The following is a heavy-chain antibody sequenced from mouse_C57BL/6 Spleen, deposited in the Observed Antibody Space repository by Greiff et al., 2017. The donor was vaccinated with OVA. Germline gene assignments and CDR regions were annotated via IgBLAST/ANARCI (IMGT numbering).Heavy chain of an antibody. CDR1: GYTFTSYW. V-gene: IGHV1-55*01. CDR2: IYPGSGST. J-gene: IGHJ4*01. D-gene: IGHD2-5*01. Sequence: QVQLQQPGAELVKPGASVKMSCKASGYTFTSYWITWVKQRPGQGLEWIGDIYPGSGSTNYNEKFKSKATLTVDTSSSTAYMQLSSLTSEGSAVYYCARDYSNYYAMDYWGQGTSVTVSS. CDR3: ARDYSNYYAMDY.